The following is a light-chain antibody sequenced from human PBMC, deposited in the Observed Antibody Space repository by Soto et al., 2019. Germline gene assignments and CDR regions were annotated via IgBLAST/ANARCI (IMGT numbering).Light chain of an antibody. Sequence: QSVLTQPPSASGSPGQRVIVSCSGSTSDIGTNAVNWFQHLPGTAPKLLIYTNNQRPSGAPDRFSGSKSSTSASLAISGLQSEDEADYYCANWHDSIDVFGTGTKVTVL. CDR1: TSDIGTNA. J-gene: IGLJ1*01. CDR3: ANWHDSIDV. V-gene: IGLV1-44*01. CDR2: TNN.